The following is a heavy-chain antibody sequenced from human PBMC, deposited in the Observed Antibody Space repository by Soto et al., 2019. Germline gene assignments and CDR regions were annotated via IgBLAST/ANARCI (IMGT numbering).Heavy chain of an antibody. CDR1: GFTFSSYG. CDR3: ARNGECSGGTCYSVAYNWFGP. D-gene: IGHD2-15*01. V-gene: IGHV3-23*01. J-gene: IGHJ5*02. CDR2: ISFSSDAT. Sequence: GGSLRLSCAASGFTFSSYGIHWVRQAPGKGLEWVSSISFSSDATYYADSVKGRFTISRDNSKNTLYLQMNSLRVEDTAVYYCARNGECSGGTCYSVAYNWFGPWGQGTLVTVSS.